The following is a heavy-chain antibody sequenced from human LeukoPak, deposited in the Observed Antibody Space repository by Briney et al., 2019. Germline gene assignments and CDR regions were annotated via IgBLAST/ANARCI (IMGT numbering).Heavy chain of an antibody. D-gene: IGHD4-17*01. V-gene: IGHV3-23*01. CDR1: GFTFSSYG. Sequence: GGSLRLSSAASGFTFSSYGISWVRQAPGKGLEWVSAISGSGGSTYYADSVKGRFTISRDNSKNTLYLQMNSLRAEDTAVYYCAKDVYGYYFDYWGQGTLVTVSS. CDR2: ISGSGGST. CDR3: AKDVYGYYFDY. J-gene: IGHJ4*02.